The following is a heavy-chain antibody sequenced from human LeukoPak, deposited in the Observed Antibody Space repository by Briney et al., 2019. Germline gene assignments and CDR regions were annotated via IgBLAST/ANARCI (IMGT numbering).Heavy chain of an antibody. CDR2: IYPGDSDT. Sequence: PAQIRRISCRGYRDNFSNNGNGWVRRTPGKGLEWMGIIYPGDSDTRYSPSFQGQVTVSADKSISTAYLQWGSLKASDTAMYYCARRGPVSGWFGDWGQGTLVTVSS. J-gene: IGHJ4*02. CDR3: ARRGPVSGWFGD. CDR1: RDNFSNNG. V-gene: IGHV5-51*01. D-gene: IGHD6-19*01.